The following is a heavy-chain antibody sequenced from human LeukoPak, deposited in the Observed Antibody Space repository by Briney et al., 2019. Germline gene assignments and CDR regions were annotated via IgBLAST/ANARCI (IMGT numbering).Heavy chain of an antibody. V-gene: IGHV4-39*01. CDR1: GGSISISTYY. CDR2: IYYSGST. J-gene: IGHJ4*02. D-gene: IGHD1-26*01. Sequence: SETLSLTCIVSGGSISISTYYWGWIRQPPGKGLEWIGSIYYSGSTYYTPSLKSRVTVSLDKSKKQFSLKLNSVTAADTAMYYCAKSGGYGLIDYWGQGTLVTVSS. CDR3: AKSGGYGLIDY.